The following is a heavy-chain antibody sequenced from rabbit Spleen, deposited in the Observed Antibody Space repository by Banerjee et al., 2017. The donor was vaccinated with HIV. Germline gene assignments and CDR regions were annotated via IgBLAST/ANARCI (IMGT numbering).Heavy chain of an antibody. Sequence: QEQLEESGGDLVKPGASLTLTCIASGVSFSGDSYMCWVRQAPGKGLEWIACIDAGSSGFTYFANWAKGRFTISKTSSTTVTLQMTSLTPADTATYFCARDTSSSFSSYGMDLWGPGTLVTVS. D-gene: IGHD1-1*01. V-gene: IGHV1S45*01. CDR3: ARDTSSSFSSYGMDL. CDR1: GVSFSGDSY. J-gene: IGHJ6*01. CDR2: IDAGSSGFT.